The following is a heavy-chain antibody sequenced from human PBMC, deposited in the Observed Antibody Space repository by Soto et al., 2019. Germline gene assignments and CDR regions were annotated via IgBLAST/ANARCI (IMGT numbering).Heavy chain of an antibody. J-gene: IGHJ4*02. V-gene: IGHV4-39*01. D-gene: IGHD2-2*01. CDR2: IYYSGST. Sequence: PSETLSLTCTVSGDSISDDTYYWGWIRQPPGKGLEWIGSIYYSGSTYYNPSLKSRVTMSVDTSKNQLSLKLSSVTAADTAVYYCARYHCGTSCYYFEHWGQGTLVTVS. CDR1: GDSISDDTYY. CDR3: ARYHCGTSCYYFEH.